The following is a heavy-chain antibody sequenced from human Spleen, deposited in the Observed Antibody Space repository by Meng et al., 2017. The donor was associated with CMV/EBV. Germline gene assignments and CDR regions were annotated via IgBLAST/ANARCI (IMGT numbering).Heavy chain of an antibody. CDR1: GLTFNNYW. D-gene: IGHD6-19*01. V-gene: IGHV3-74*01. J-gene: IGHJ6*02. CDR3: ARGEQWLPIAGYDYGMDV. Sequence: GSLKISCAASGLTFNNYWMHWVRQAQGKGLVWVSRINSDGSSTSYADSVKGRFTISRDNAKNTLYLQMNSLRAEDTAVYYCARGEQWLPIAGYDYGMDVWGQGTTVTVSS. CDR2: INSDGSST.